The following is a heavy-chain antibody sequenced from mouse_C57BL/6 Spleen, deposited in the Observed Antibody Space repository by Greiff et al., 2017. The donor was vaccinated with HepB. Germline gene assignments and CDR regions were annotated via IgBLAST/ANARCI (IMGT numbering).Heavy chain of an antibody. CDR2: IRNKANNHAT. V-gene: IGHV6-6*01. CDR1: GFTFSDAW. J-gene: IGHJ1*03. D-gene: IGHD1-1*01. Sequence: EVKVEESGGGLVQPGGSMKLSCAASGFTFSDAWMDWVRQSPEKGLEWVAEIRNKANNHATYYAESVKGRFTIPRDDSKSSVYLQRNSLRAEDTGIYYCTARGTTVVATRYFDVWGTGTTVTVSS. CDR3: TARGTTVVATRYFDV.